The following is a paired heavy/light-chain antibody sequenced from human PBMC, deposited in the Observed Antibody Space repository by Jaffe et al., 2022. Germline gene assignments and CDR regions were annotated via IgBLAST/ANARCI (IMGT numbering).Heavy chain of an antibody. CDR2: IKEDGSEK. CDR3: ARIDRWARGVVDH. D-gene: IGHD3-10*01. J-gene: IGHJ4*02. Sequence: EVQLVESGGGLVQPGGSLRLSCAASGFTFTDYWMSWVRQAPGKGLEWVATIKEDGSEKYYVDSVKGRFTISRDNAKNSLHLQMNSLRSEDTAVYYCARIDRWARGVVDHWGPGTLVTVSS. V-gene: IGHV3-7*05. CDR1: GFTFTDYW.
Light chain of an antibody. CDR1: ESLVHRDGSTC. CDR2: KVS. V-gene: IGKV2-30*02. J-gene: IGKJ2*01. Sequence: DVVMTQSPLSLPVTLGQPASISCRSSESLVHRDGSTCLSWFQQRPGHSPRRLIYKVSNRDSGVPDRFSGSGSGTDFTLKISRVEAEDVGVYYCMQGTYWPYTFGQGTKLEIK. CDR3: MQGTYWPYT.